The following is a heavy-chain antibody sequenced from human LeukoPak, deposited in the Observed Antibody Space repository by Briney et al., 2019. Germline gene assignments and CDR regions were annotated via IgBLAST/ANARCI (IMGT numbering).Heavy chain of an antibody. V-gene: IGHV3-30*18. Sequence: GGSLRLSCAASGFTFSSYGMHWVRQAPGKGLEWVAVISYDGSNKYYADSVRGRFTISRDNSKNTLYLQMNSLRAEDTAVYYCAKLPLKYCSSTSCNYFDYWGQGTLVTVSS. J-gene: IGHJ4*02. CDR2: ISYDGSNK. CDR3: AKLPLKYCSSTSCNYFDY. CDR1: GFTFSSYG. D-gene: IGHD2-2*01.